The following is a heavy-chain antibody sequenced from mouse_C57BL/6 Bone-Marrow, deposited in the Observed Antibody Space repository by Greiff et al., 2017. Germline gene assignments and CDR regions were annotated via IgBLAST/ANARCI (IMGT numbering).Heavy chain of an antibody. V-gene: IGHV1-19*01. D-gene: IGHD1-1*01. CDR2: INPYNGGT. J-gene: IGHJ3*01. CDR3: ESRPYDGSSSWLAY. CDR1: GYTFPDYY. Sequence: QLQQSGPVLVKPGASVKMSCKASGYTFPDYYMNWVKQSPGKSLEWIGVINPYNGGTSYNQKFKGTATLTVDKSSSTAYMELNSLTSEDSEVYYCESRPYDGSSSWLAYWGQGTLVTVSA.